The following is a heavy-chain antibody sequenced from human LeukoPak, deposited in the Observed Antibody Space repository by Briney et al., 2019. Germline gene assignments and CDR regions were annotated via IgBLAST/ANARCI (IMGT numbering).Heavy chain of an antibody. V-gene: IGHV3-74*03. Sequence: PGGSLRLSCAASGFTFRSYWMHWVRQAPGKGLEWVSRINSDGSLTAYVDAVEGRLTVSRDNGKNTLYLQMNSVRAEDTAVYYCAREPPGGSSSWYYFDYWGQGTLVTVSS. J-gene: IGHJ4*02. CDR1: GFTFRSYW. D-gene: IGHD6-13*01. CDR2: INSDGSLT. CDR3: AREPPGGSSSWYYFDY.